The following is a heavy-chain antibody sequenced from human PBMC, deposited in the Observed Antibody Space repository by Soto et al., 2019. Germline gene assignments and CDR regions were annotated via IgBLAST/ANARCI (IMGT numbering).Heavy chain of an antibody. V-gene: IGHV1-3*01. CDR2: INAGNGNT. J-gene: IGHJ4*02. CDR3: ASGPGGPDGPGDY. D-gene: IGHD2-15*01. CDR1: GYTFTSYA. Sequence: QVQLVQSGAEVKKPGASVKVSCKASGYTFTSYAMHWVRQAPGQRLEWMGWINAGNGNTKYSKKFQGRVTITRDTSARTAYMELRSLRSEDTAVYYCASGPGGPDGPGDYWGQGTLVTVSS.